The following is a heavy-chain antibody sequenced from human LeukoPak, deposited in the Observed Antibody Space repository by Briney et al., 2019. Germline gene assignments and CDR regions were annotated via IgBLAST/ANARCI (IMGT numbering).Heavy chain of an antibody. CDR2: IKQDGSDR. D-gene: IGHD1-26*01. CDR1: GFTFSSYW. Sequence: PGGSLRLSCAASGFTFSSYWMSWVRQAPGKGLEGVANIKQDGSDRNYVDSVKGRFTISRDNARNSLYLQMNSLRAEDTALYYCVRGSIVGTRLAFARWGQGTLVTVSS. V-gene: IGHV3-7*01. J-gene: IGHJ5*02. CDR3: VRGSIVGTRLAFAR.